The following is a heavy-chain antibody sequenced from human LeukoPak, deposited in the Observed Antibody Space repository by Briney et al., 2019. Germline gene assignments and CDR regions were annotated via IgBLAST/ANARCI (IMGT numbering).Heavy chain of an antibody. J-gene: IGHJ4*02. CDR3: AKDWEWFGEFSN. CDR2: ISSSGGST. Sequence: GGPLRLSCAASGFTFRSYAMSWVRQAPGKGLEWVSAISSSGGSTYYADSVKGRFTISRDNSKNTLYLQMNSLRAEDTAVYYCAKDWEWFGEFSNWGQGTLVTVSS. V-gene: IGHV3-23*01. D-gene: IGHD3-10*01. CDR1: GFTFRSYA.